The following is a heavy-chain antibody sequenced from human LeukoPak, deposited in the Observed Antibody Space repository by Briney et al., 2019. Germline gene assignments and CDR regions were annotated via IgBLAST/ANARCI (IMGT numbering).Heavy chain of an antibody. J-gene: IGHJ4*02. CDR3: AKDSVYYDFWSGYYRGFYFDY. V-gene: IGHV3-23*01. CDR1: GFTFSSYA. Sequence: GGSLRLSCAASGFTFSSYAMSWVRQAPGKGLEWVSAISGSGGSTYYADSVKGRFTISRDNSKNTLYLQMNSLRAEDTAVYYCAKDSVYYDFWSGYYRGFYFDYWGQGTLVTVSS. D-gene: IGHD3-3*01. CDR2: ISGSGGST.